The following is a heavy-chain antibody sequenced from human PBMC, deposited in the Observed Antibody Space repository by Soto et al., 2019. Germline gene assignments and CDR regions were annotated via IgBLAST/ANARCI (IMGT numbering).Heavy chain of an antibody. Sequence: LSLTCAVYGGSFSGYYWSWIRQPPGKGLEWIGEINHSGSTNYNPSLKSRVTISVDTSKNQFSLKLSSVTAADTAVYYCARGVVYAHYDSSGPGTLFDYWGQGTLVTVSS. CDR2: INHSGST. CDR3: ARGVVYAHYDSSGPGTLFDY. D-gene: IGHD3-22*01. CDR1: GGSFSGYY. V-gene: IGHV4-34*01. J-gene: IGHJ4*02.